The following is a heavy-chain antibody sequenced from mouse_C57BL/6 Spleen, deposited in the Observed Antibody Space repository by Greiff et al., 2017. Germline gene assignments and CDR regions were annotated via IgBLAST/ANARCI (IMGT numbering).Heavy chain of an antibody. V-gene: IGHV1-15*01. CDR1: GYTFTDYE. J-gene: IGHJ2*01. Sequence: VQLQQSGAELVRPGASVTLSCKASGYTFTDYEMHWVKQTPVHGLEWIGAIDPETGGTAYNQKFKGKAILTADKSSSTAYMELRSLTSEDSAVYYCTGPLVTTVVEPLDYWGQGTTLTVSS. CDR2: IDPETGGT. CDR3: TGPLVTTVVEPLDY. D-gene: IGHD1-1*01.